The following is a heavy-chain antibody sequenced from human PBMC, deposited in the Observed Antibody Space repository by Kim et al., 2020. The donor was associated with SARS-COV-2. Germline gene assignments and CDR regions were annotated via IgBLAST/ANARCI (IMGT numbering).Heavy chain of an antibody. V-gene: IGHV3-30*03. J-gene: IGHJ6*04. CDR1: GFTFSTYA. CDR2: ISDDGGKK. D-gene: IGHD4-17*01. CDR3: ARGDYGDFLFDPYYYLMDV. Sequence: GGSLRLSCAASGFTFSTYAMHWVRLSPGKGLEWVALISDDGGKKTYIESVKGRFTISRDNSKKLLYMQMDSLRPEDTAVYYCARGDYGDFLFDPYYYLMDVGGEGTTVIVSS.